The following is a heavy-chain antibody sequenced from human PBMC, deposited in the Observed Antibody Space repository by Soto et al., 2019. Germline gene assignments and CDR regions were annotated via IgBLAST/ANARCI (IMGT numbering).Heavy chain of an antibody. Sequence: QVQLQESGPGLVKSSQTLSLTCTVSGGSISSDGNYWSWIRPHPGKDLEWIGYIYYSGSTNYNPSVKSRVAMSVDTSKNPFSLKLNSVTAADTAVYYCARARMVRGIIYYYGMDVWGQGTTVTVSS. V-gene: IGHV4-31*03. CDR3: ARARMVRGIIYYYGMDV. CDR1: GGSISSDGNY. CDR2: IYYSGST. J-gene: IGHJ6*02. D-gene: IGHD3-10*01.